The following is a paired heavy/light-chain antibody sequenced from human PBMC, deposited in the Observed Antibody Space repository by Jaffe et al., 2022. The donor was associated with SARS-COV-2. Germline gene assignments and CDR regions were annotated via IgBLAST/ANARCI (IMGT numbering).Light chain of an antibody. J-gene: IGKJ4*01. CDR1: QSIGSS. CDR3: HQSSSLPLT. Sequence: EIVLTQSPDFQSVTPKEKVTITCRASQSIGSSLHWYQQKPDQSPKLLIKYASQSFSGVPSRFSGSGSGTDFTLTINSLEAEDAATYYCHQSSSLPLTFGGGTKVEIK. CDR2: YAS. V-gene: IGKV6-21*01.
Heavy chain of an antibody. CDR1: GFTFSSYA. V-gene: IGHV3-23*01. J-gene: IGHJ4*02. CDR2: ISGSGGST. D-gene: IGHD3-22*01. Sequence: EVQLLESGGGLVQPGGSLRLSCAASGFTFSSYAMSWVRQAPGKGLEWVSAISGSGGSTYYADSVKGRFTISRDNSKNTLYLQMNSLRAEDTAVYYCARSGNHAIHYYDSSGYTREPIDYWGQGTLVTVSS. CDR3: ARSGNHAIHYYDSSGYTREPIDY.